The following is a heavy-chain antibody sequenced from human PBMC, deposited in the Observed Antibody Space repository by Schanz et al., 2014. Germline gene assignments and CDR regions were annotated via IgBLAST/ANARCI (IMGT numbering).Heavy chain of an antibody. J-gene: IGHJ3*02. CDR2: INPAGTFT. CDR3: AKDPHKDYGGKPQALDI. Sequence: EVQLVESGGGLVKPGGSLRLSCAASGFTFSSYWMHWVRQAPGKGLVWVSRINPAGTFTNYADSVKGRFTVSRDNTKSTLYLQMNTLRGEDTALYYCAKDPHKDYGGKPQALDIWGQGTMVTVSS. D-gene: IGHD4-17*01. V-gene: IGHV3-74*01. CDR1: GFTFSSYW.